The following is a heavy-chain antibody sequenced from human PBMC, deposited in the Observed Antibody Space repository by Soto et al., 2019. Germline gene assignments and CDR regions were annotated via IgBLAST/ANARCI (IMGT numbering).Heavy chain of an antibody. CDR2: INPNSGGT. J-gene: IGHJ5*02. D-gene: IGHD5-12*01. CDR3: ARGGGRGYNELDP. Sequence: QVQLVQSGAEVKKPGASVKVSCKASGYTFTAYYMHWVRQAPGQGLEWMGWINPNSGGTYHAQNFQGRVTMTRDTSTTPAYMELASLRSDETAVYYCARGGGRGYNELDPWGHGTLVIVSS. CDR1: GYTFTAYY. V-gene: IGHV1-2*02.